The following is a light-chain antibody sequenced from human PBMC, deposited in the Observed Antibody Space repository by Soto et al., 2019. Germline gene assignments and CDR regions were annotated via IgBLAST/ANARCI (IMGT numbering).Light chain of an antibody. V-gene: IGKV1-39*01. CDR3: QQSYSTPPT. Sequence: DIQMTQSPCSLSASVGDRVIMTCRSSQSISSYLNWYQQKPGKAPKLLIYAASSLQSGVSSRFSGSGSGTDFTLTISSLQPEDFATYYCQQSYSTPPTFGQGTRLEIK. CDR2: AAS. CDR1: QSISSY. J-gene: IGKJ5*01.